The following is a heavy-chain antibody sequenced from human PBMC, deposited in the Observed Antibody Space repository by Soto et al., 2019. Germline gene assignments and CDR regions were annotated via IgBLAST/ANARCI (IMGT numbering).Heavy chain of an antibody. CDR3: ARPIAAAGTEYYFDY. CDR2: IYYSGST. D-gene: IGHD6-13*01. Sequence: QLQLQESGPGLVKPSETLSLTCTVSGGSISSSSYYWGWIRQPPGKGLEWIGSIYYSGSTYYNPSHKSRVTISVDTAKNQFSLKLSSVTAADTAVYYCARPIAAAGTEYYFDYWGQGTLVTVSS. V-gene: IGHV4-39*01. CDR1: GGSISSSSYY. J-gene: IGHJ4*02.